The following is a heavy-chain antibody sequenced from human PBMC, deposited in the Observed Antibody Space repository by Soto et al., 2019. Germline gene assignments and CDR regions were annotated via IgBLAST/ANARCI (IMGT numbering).Heavy chain of an antibody. Sequence: QVQLVQSGAEVKKPGSSVKVSCKASGGTFSSYSINWVRQAPGQGLEWMGEIIPIFGTANYAQKFQGRGTITADESTSTAYMERSSLRSEYTAVYYCARDGGRHSGGIDYWGQGTLVTVS. J-gene: IGHJ4*02. CDR3: ARDGGRHSGGIDY. V-gene: IGHV1-69*01. D-gene: IGHD1-26*01. CDR1: GGTFSSYS. CDR2: IIPIFGTA.